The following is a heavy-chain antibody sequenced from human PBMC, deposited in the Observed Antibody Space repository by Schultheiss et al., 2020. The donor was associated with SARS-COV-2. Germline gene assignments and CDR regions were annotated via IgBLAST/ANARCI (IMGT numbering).Heavy chain of an antibody. CDR3: ARERVIVVERGAYGMDV. J-gene: IGHJ6*02. V-gene: IGHV3-23*01. Sequence: GGSLRLSCAASGFTFSSYWMSWVRQAPGKGLEWVSAISGSGGSTYYADSVKGRFTISRDNSKNTLYLQMNSLRAEDTAVYYCARERVIVVERGAYGMDVWGQGTTVTVSS. D-gene: IGHD3-22*01. CDR2: ISGSGGST. CDR1: GFTFSSYW.